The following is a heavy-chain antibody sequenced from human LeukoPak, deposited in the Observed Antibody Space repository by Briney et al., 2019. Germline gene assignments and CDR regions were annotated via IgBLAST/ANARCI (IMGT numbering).Heavy chain of an antibody. V-gene: IGHV3-74*01. J-gene: IGHJ2*01. CDR1: GFTFSSYW. CDR3: ARVSIGAWYFDL. Sequence: GGSLRLSCAASGFTFSSYWMHWVRQAPGKGLVWVSRINGDGSTTTHADSVTGRFTISRDNAKNTQYLQMNRLGAEDTAVYYCARVSIGAWYFDLWGRGTLVTVTS. D-gene: IGHD3-16*01. CDR2: INGDGSTT.